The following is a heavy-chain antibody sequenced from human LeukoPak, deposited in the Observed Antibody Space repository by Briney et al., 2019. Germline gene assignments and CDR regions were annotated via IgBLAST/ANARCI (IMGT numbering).Heavy chain of an antibody. CDR2: VHKTGKT. V-gene: IGHV4-4*02. J-gene: IGHJ4*02. CDR3: ARELLGAPTPGAY. CDR1: TVSGSSGNW. Sequence: SETLSLTCALSTVSGSSGNWWSWVRQPPGKGLEWIGEVHKTGKTNYNPSLKTRVTISIDASKNQLSLELTSVTAADAAVYYCARELLGAPTPGAYWGQGTLVTVSS. D-gene: IGHD7-27*01.